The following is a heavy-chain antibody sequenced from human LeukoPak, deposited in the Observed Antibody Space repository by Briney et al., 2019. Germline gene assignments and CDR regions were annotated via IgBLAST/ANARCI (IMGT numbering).Heavy chain of an antibody. CDR2: IWYDGSNK. CDR3: ARDRYCSSTSCLYYGMDV. J-gene: IGHJ6*02. Sequence: PGRSLRLSCAASGFTFSSYGMHWVRQAPGKGLEWVAVIWYDGSNKYYAASVKGRFTISRDNSKNTLYLQMNSLRAEDTAVYYCARDRYCSSTSCLYYGMDVWGQGTTVTVS. D-gene: IGHD2-2*01. CDR1: GFTFSSYG. V-gene: IGHV3-33*01.